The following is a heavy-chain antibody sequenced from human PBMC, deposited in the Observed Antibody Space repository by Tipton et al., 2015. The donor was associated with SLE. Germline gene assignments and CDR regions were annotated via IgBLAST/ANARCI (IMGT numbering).Heavy chain of an antibody. D-gene: IGHD5-12*01. CDR3: ARDRGGESPGYDY. J-gene: IGHJ4*02. V-gene: IGHV3-21*03. CDR2: ISSSSSYI. CDR1: GFTFSSYS. Sequence: SLRLSCAASGFTFSSYSMNWVRQAPGKGLEWASSISSSSSYIYYADSVKGRFTISRDNAKNSLYLQMNSLRAEDTAVYYCARDRGGESPGYDYWGQGTLVTVSS.